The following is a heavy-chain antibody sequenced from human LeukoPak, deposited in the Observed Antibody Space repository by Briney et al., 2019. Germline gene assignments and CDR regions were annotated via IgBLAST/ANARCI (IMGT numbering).Heavy chain of an antibody. V-gene: IGHV3-53*05. CDR2: IYSGGST. CDR1: GFTVSSNY. CDR3: AKQVSASMSFGY. Sequence: GGSLRLSCAASGFTVSSNYMSWVRQAPGKGLEWVSVIYSGGSTYYADSVKGRFTISRDNSKNTLYLQMNSLRAEDTAVYYCAKQVSASMSFGYWGQGTLVTVSS. J-gene: IGHJ4*02. D-gene: IGHD3-3*01.